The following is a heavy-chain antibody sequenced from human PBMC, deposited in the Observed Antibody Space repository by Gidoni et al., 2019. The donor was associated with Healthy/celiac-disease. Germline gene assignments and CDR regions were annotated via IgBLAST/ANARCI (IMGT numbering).Heavy chain of an antibody. CDR1: GGSISSSSYY. V-gene: IGHV4-39*01. D-gene: IGHD3-22*01. Sequence: QLQLQESGPGLVKPSETLSLTCTVSGGSISSSSYYWGWIRQPPGKGLEWIGSICYSGSTYYNPSLKSRVTISVDTSKNQFSLKLSSVTAADTAVYYCARQWFTYWFDPWGQGTLVTVSS. CDR2: ICYSGST. CDR3: ARQWFTYWFDP. J-gene: IGHJ5*02.